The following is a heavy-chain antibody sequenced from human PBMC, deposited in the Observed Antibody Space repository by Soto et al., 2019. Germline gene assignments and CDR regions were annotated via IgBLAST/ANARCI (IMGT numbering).Heavy chain of an antibody. Sequence: PSETLSLTCTVSGGSISSGGYYWSWIRQHPGKGLEWIGYIYYSGSTYYNPSLKSRVTISVDTSKNQFSLKLSSVTAADTAVYYCARGLNYDILTGYYTPPRPSPFDYWGQGTLVTVSS. CDR3: ARGLNYDILTGYYTPPRPSPFDY. J-gene: IGHJ4*02. D-gene: IGHD3-9*01. CDR2: IYYSGST. CDR1: GGSISSGGYY. V-gene: IGHV4-31*03.